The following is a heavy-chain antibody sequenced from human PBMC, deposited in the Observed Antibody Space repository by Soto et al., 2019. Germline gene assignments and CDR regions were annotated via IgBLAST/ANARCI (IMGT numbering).Heavy chain of an antibody. D-gene: IGHD3-10*01. CDR2: IQYTGST. V-gene: IGHV4-59*01. Sequence: LSLTCTVSGGSINNYYWAWIRQPPGKGLEWIGYIQYTGSTNYHPSLKSRVTISVDTSKNQFSLKLSSVTAADTAVYYCARGPYGGYCDYRGQGTLVTVSS. CDR1: GGSINNYY. J-gene: IGHJ4*02. CDR3: ARGPYGGYCDY.